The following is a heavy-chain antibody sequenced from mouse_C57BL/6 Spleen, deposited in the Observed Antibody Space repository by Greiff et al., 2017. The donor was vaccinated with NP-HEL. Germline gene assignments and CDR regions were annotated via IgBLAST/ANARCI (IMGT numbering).Heavy chain of an antibody. D-gene: IGHD2-13*01. CDR2: IYPGSGNT. CDR3: ARSVKDWYFDV. V-gene: IGHV1-66*01. J-gene: IGHJ1*03. Sequence: QVQLQQSGPELVKPGASVKISCKASGYSFTSYYIHWVKQRPGQGLEWIGWIYPGSGNTKYNEKFKGKATLTADTSSSTAYMQLSSLTSEDSAVYYCARSVKDWYFDVWGTGTTVTVSS. CDR1: GYSFTSYY.